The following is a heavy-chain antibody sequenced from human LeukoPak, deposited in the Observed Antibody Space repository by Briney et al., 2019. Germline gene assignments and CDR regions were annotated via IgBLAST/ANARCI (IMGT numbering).Heavy chain of an antibody. CDR3: AKEAETYYYGSGSPGVDY. CDR1: GFTFSSYG. Sequence: PGGSLRLSCAASGFTFSSYGMHSVRQAPGKGLEWVAVISYDGSNKYYADSVKGRFTISRDNSKNTLYLQMNSLRAEDTAVYYCAKEAETYYYGSGSPGVDYWGQGTLVTVSS. CDR2: ISYDGSNK. J-gene: IGHJ4*02. D-gene: IGHD3-10*01. V-gene: IGHV3-30*18.